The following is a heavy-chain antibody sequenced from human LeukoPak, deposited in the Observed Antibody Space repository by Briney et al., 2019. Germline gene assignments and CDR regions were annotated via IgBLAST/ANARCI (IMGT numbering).Heavy chain of an antibody. J-gene: IGHJ6*02. CDR3: ARGLVVVTMTSSIMDV. CDR2: IDHRGSI. D-gene: IGHD3-22*01. V-gene: IGHV4-34*01. CDR1: GGSFTDYY. Sequence: SETLSLTCVVNGGSFTDYYWTWIRQAPGNGLEWVGDIDHRGSINYNPSLKSRVTISVDTSKNQFSLRLSSVTAADTAVYYCARGLVVVTMTSSIMDVWGQGTTVTVSS.